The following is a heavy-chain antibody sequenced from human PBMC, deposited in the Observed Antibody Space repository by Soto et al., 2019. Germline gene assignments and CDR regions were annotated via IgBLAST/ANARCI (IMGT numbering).Heavy chain of an antibody. CDR3: ARVYYGMDV. CDR1: GYTFYSHS. V-gene: IGHV1-18*01. CDR2: INADYGNT. Sequence: ASVKVSCKASGYTFYSHSISWVRQAPGQGLEWMGRINADYGNTQYAQKFRGRVTMTTDTSTTTAYMELTNLRSDDTAVYYCARVYYGMDVWGQGTTVTVSS. J-gene: IGHJ6*02.